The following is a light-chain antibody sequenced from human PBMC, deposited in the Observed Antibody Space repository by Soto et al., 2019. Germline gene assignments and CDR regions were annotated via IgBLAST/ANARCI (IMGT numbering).Light chain of an antibody. CDR3: AAWDDSLSGVV. V-gene: IGLV2-14*01. CDR1: SSDIGDYDY. Sequence: QSALTQPASVSGSPGQSITISCTGTSSDIGDYDYVSWYQQRPGRAPKLMIYEVRYRPSGVSNRFSGSKSGTSASLAISGLRTEDEADYYCAAWDDSLSGVVFGGGTKLTVL. CDR2: EVR. J-gene: IGLJ2*01.